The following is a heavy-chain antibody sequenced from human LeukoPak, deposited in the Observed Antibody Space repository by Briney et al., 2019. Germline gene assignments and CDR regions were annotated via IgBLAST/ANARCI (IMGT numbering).Heavy chain of an antibody. V-gene: IGHV4-34*01. J-gene: IGHJ4*02. CDR1: GGSFSGYY. CDR2: INHSGST. Sequence: PSETLSLTCAVYGGSFSGYYWSWIRQPPGKGLEWIGEINHSGSTNYNPSLKSRVTISVDTSKNQFSLKLSSVTAADTAVYYCARALGPLYYYGSGSYYAVGYYFDYWGQGTLVTVSS. D-gene: IGHD3-10*01. CDR3: ARALGPLYYYGSGSYYAVGYYFDY.